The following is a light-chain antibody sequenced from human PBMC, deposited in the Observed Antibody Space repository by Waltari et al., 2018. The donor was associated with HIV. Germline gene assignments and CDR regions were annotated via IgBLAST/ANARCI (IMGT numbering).Light chain of an antibody. CDR3: ATWDDSLSGRWV. Sequence: QSVLTQPPSASGSPGQRGTISCFGSTSNIGTNHVNCYQQLPGAAPRLLIYKNSQRPSGVPDRFSGSKSGTSASLAISGLRSEDEAEYYCATWDDSLSGRWVFGGGTKLTVL. CDR2: KNS. J-gene: IGLJ3*02. CDR1: TSNIGTNH. V-gene: IGLV1-47*01.